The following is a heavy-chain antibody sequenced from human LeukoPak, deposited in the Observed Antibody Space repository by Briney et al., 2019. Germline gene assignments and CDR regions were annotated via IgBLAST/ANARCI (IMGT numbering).Heavy chain of an antibody. CDR2: MYYSGST. J-gene: IGHJ6*02. CDR1: GASISGCY. CDR3: ARMNGDYGFRNYFYYGLDV. D-gene: IGHD4-17*01. V-gene: IGHV4-59*08. Sequence: SETLSLTCTVSGASISGCYWNWIRQPPGKGLEWIGYMYYSGSTNYNPSFKSRVTMSGDTSKNELSLKLSSVTAADTAVYYCARMNGDYGFRNYFYYGLDVWGQGTTVTVSS.